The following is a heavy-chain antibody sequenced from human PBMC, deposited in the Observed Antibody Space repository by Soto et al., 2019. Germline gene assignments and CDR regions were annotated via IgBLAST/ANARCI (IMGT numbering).Heavy chain of an antibody. Sequence: GGSLRLSCAASGFTFSSYGMHWVRQAPGKGLEWMAVIWYDGSNKYYADSVKGRFTISRDNSKNTLYLQMNSLRAEDTAVYYCARDSTPYNTANWFDPWGQGTLVTVSS. CDR3: ARDSTPYNTANWFDP. D-gene: IGHD1-1*01. CDR2: IWYDGSNK. CDR1: GFTFSSYG. V-gene: IGHV3-33*01. J-gene: IGHJ5*02.